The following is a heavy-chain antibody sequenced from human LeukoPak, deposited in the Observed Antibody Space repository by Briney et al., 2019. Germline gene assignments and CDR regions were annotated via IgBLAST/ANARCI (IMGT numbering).Heavy chain of an antibody. V-gene: IGHV3-23*01. CDR2: ISGSGGST. J-gene: IGHJ4*02. Sequence: GGSLRLSCAASGFTFSSYAMSWVRQAPGKGLEWVSAISGSGGSTYHADSVKGRFTISRDNSKNTLYLQMNSLRAEDTAVYYCAKGMDFGVVIHGFDYWGQGTLVTVSS. D-gene: IGHD3-3*01. CDR3: AKGMDFGVVIHGFDY. CDR1: GFTFSSYA.